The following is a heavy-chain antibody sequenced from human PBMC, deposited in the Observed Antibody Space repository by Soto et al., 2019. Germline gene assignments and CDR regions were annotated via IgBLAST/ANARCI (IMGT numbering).Heavy chain of an antibody. J-gene: IGHJ4*02. Sequence: SETLSLSCTVSGGSISSGDYYWSWIRQPPGKGLEWIGYIYYSGSTYYNPSLKSRVTISVDTSKNQFSLKLSSVTAADTVVYYCARVGLSVRGVAACWGQGTLVTVSS. D-gene: IGHD6-25*01. CDR2: IYYSGST. V-gene: IGHV4-30-4*01. CDR3: ARVGLSVRGVAAC. CDR1: GGSISSGDYY.